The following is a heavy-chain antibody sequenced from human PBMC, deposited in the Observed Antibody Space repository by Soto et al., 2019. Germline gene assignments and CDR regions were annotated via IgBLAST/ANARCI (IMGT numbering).Heavy chain of an antibody. J-gene: IGHJ3*02. D-gene: IGHD6-19*01. Sequence: QVQLVQSGADVKKPGASVKVSCKASGYNFTSYGISWVRQAPGQGLEWMGWISPHNDRTKYARRFQDRVTMTTETPTSTVYMELGSLRSDDTAVYYCARDLYYSSGRYFVHDAFDIWGQGTVVTVSS. CDR1: GYNFTSYG. V-gene: IGHV1-18*01. CDR2: ISPHNDRT. CDR3: ARDLYYSSGRYFVHDAFDI.